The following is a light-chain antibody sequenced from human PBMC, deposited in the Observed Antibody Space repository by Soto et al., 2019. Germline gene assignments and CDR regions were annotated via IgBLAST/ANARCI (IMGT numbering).Light chain of an antibody. J-gene: IGKJ1*01. CDR1: QSLTSN. CDR3: QQYNNWPRT. CDR2: GAS. Sequence: EIVMTQSPATLSVSPGERATLSCRASQSLTSNLAWYQQKPGQPPRLLIYGASSRATGIPARFRGSGSGTEFTLTISSLPSEDFAVYYCQQYNNWPRTFGQGTKVEI. V-gene: IGKV3-15*01.